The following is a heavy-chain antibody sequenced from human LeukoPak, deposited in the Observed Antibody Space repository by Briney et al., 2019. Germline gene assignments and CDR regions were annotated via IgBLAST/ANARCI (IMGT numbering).Heavy chain of an antibody. J-gene: IGHJ4*02. V-gene: IGHV3-23*01. CDR1: GFTITNYG. CDR3: AQGYSSGWYPN. Sequence: GGSLRLSCAVSGFTITNYGMSWVRQAPGKGLERVSAIDVSGDTEYCADSVKGRFIISRDNSRNTLYLQINSLRGEDTALYYCAQGYSSGWYPNWGQGTLVTVSS. CDR2: IDVSGDTE. D-gene: IGHD6-19*01.